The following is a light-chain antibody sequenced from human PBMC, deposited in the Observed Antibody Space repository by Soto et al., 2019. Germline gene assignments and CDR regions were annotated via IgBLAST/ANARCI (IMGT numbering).Light chain of an antibody. CDR1: NSNIGAGYD. CDR2: DN. V-gene: IGLV1-40*01. Sequence: QSVLTQPPSVSGAPGQRVTISCTGSNSNIGAGYDVHWYQQLPGTAPKLLIYDNERPSGVPDRFSGSKSGTSASLAISGLQSEDEADYYCAAWDASLNGVVFGGGTQLTVL. CDR3: AAWDASLNGVV. J-gene: IGLJ2*01.